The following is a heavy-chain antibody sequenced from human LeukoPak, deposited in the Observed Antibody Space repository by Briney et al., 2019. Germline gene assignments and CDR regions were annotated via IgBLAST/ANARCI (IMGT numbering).Heavy chain of an antibody. Sequence: GGSLRLSCAASGFTFSSYWMNWARQAPGKGLEWVASINHNGNVNYYVDSVKGRFTISRDNAKNSLYLQMSNLRAEDTAVYYCARDPTYYDFSSGYFWGQGTLVTVSS. CDR1: GFTFSSYW. V-gene: IGHV3-7*03. CDR3: ARDPTYYDFSSGYF. D-gene: IGHD3-3*01. CDR2: INHNGNVN. J-gene: IGHJ4*02.